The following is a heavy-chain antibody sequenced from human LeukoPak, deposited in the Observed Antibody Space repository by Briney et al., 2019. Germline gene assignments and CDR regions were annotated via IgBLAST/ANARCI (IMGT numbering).Heavy chain of an antibody. Sequence: SETLSLTCSVSGGSISSYYWSWIRQPPGKGLEWIGYIYYSGSTNYNPSLKSRVTISVDTSKNQFSLKLSSVTAADTAVYYCARSGPVVAGYNWFDPWGQGTLVTVSS. V-gene: IGHV4-59*01. CDR2: IYYSGST. J-gene: IGHJ5*02. CDR1: GGSISSYY. D-gene: IGHD2-15*01. CDR3: ARSGPVVAGYNWFDP.